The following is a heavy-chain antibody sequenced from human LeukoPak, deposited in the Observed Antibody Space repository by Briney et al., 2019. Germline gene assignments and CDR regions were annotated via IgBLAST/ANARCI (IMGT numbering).Heavy chain of an antibody. CDR2: ISRSGSTK. V-gene: IGHV3-48*03. D-gene: IGHD5-18*01. J-gene: IGHJ4*02. CDR1: GLTFSSYE. Sequence: SGGSLRLSWVASGLTFSSYEMNWVRQAPGKGLEWVSYISRSGSTKYCADSVKGRFTISRDNANHSLSLEMNSLRAEDTAIYYCASGGYSYKYRFDYWGRGPLVTVSS. CDR3: ASGGYSYKYRFDY.